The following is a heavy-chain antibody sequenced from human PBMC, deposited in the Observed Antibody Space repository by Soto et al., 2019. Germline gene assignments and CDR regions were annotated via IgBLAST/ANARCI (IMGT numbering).Heavy chain of an antibody. CDR2: ISYDGSNK. CDR3: ARPAAEGEQQPTPYFDY. CDR1: GFTFSSYA. J-gene: IGHJ4*02. D-gene: IGHD6-13*01. Sequence: GGSLRLSCAASGFTFSSYAMHWVRQAPGKGLEWVAVISYDGSNKYYADSVKDRFTISRDNSKNTLYLQMNSLRAEDTAVYYCARPAAEGEQQPTPYFDYWGQGTLVTVSS. V-gene: IGHV3-30-3*01.